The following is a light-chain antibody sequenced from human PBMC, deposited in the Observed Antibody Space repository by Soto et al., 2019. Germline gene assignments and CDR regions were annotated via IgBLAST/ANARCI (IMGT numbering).Light chain of an antibody. CDR2: DNN. Sequence: QSVLTQPPSVSAAPGQKVTISCSGSNSNIGDNYVSWYQHLPGTAPKLLIYDNNKRPSGIPDRFSASKSGTSATLGITGLQTGDEADYYCGAWDSSLSGGVFGGGTKLTVL. CDR1: NSNIGDNY. J-gene: IGLJ2*01. V-gene: IGLV1-51*01. CDR3: GAWDSSLSGGV.